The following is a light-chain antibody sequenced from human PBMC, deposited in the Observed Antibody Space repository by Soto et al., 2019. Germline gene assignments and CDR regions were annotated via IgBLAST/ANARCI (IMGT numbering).Light chain of an antibody. CDR3: QQYNDWE. Sequence: EIVLTQSPGTLSLSPGERATLSCRASQSVSSSYLAWYQQKPGQAPRLLIYGASSRATGIPDRFSGSGSGTEFTLTISSLQPEDFAVYYCQQYNDWEFGQGTKVDIK. CDR1: QSVSSSY. V-gene: IGKV3-20*01. J-gene: IGKJ1*01. CDR2: GAS.